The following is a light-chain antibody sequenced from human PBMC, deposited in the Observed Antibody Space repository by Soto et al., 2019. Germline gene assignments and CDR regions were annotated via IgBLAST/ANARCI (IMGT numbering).Light chain of an antibody. Sequence: QSALTQPASVSGSPGQSITISCTGTSSDVGGYNSVSWYQQHPGKAPKLILYDVTDRPSGVSYRYSGSKSGNTASLTISGLHAPDAADYFCSPSTSSMTNVFGSGTNVTVL. CDR1: SSDVGGYNS. CDR3: SPSTSSMTNV. CDR2: DVT. J-gene: IGLJ1*01. V-gene: IGLV2-14*01.